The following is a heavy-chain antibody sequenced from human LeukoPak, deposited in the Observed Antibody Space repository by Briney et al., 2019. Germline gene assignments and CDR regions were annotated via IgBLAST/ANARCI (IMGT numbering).Heavy chain of an antibody. CDR1: GFTFSSYS. Sequence: GGSLRLSCAASGFTFSSYSMNWVRQAPGKGLEWVSTSGGSGSDTYYGDSVKGRFTISRDNSKNTLYLQMNSLSRADTALYYCARRGGSNGWGAFDIWGQGTMVTVSS. CDR2: SGGSGSDT. J-gene: IGHJ3*02. V-gene: IGHV3-23*01. CDR3: ARRGGSNGWGAFDI. D-gene: IGHD6-19*01.